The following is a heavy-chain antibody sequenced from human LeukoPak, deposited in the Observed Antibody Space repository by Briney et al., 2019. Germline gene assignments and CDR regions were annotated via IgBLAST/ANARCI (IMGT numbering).Heavy chain of an antibody. CDR3: ARHRMTTVTSPFDY. V-gene: IGHV4-34*01. J-gene: IGHJ4*02. Sequence: SETLSLTCAVYGGSFSGYYWSWIRQPPGKGLEWIGEINHSGSTNYNPSLKSRVTISVDTSKNQFSLKLSSVTAADTAVYYCARHRMTTVTSPFDYWGQGTLVTVSS. CDR1: GGSFSGYY. D-gene: IGHD4-11*01. CDR2: INHSGST.